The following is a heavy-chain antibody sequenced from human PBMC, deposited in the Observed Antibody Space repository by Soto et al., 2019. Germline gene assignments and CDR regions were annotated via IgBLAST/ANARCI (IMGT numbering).Heavy chain of an antibody. J-gene: IGHJ6*03. CDR3: ASYPAQLGCDYCDYMDV. CDR2: IKQDGSEK. Sequence: GGSPRLSCAASGFSFSSDWMSWVRQAPGKGLEWVANIKQDGSEKYYVDSVKGRFTISRDNAKNSLYLQMNSLRAEDTAVYYCASYPAQLGCDYCDYMDVWGKGTTVSVSS. V-gene: IGHV3-7*01. CDR1: GFSFSSDW. D-gene: IGHD1-1*01.